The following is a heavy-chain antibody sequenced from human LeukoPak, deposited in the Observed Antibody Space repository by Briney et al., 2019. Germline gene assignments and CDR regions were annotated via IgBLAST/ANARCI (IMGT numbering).Heavy chain of an antibody. CDR1: GFTFSSYS. Sequence: GGSLRLSCAASGFTFSSYSMNWVRQAPGKGLEWVSSISSSSSYIYYADSVKGRFTISRDNAKNSLYLQMNSLRAEDTAVYYCARDLSASYYFDYWGPGTLVTVSS. V-gene: IGHV3-21*01. D-gene: IGHD1-26*01. J-gene: IGHJ4*02. CDR3: ARDLSASYYFDY. CDR2: ISSSSSYI.